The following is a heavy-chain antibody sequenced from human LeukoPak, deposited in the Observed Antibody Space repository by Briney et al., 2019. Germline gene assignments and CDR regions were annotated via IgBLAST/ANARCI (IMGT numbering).Heavy chain of an antibody. CDR1: GFTFSSYW. CDR3: ARDSGSYYYYYYYGMDV. D-gene: IGHD1-26*01. J-gene: IGHJ6*02. Sequence: GGSLRLSCVASGFTFSSYWMHWVRQAPGKGLEWVSVTYTGGNSYYADSVKGRFIISRDISKNTLYLQMNSLRAEDSALYYCARDSGSYYYYYYYGMDVWGQGTTVTVSS. CDR2: TYTGGNS. V-gene: IGHV3-53*01.